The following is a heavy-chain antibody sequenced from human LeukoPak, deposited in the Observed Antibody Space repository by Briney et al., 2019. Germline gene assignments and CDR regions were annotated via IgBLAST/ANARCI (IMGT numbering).Heavy chain of an antibody. Sequence: GSVKVSCKASGYTFTGYYIHWVRQAPGQGLEWMGWINPNSGGTNYAQKFQGRVTMTRNTSISTAYMELSSLRSDDTAVYYCTRDSNYDLLTASAFDIWGQGTMVTVSS. D-gene: IGHD3-9*01. CDR1: GYTFTGYY. V-gene: IGHV1-2*02. CDR3: TRDSNYDLLTASAFDI. J-gene: IGHJ3*02. CDR2: INPNSGGT.